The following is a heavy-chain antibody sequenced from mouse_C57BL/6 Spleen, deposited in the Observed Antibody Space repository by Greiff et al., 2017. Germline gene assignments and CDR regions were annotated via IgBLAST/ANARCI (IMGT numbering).Heavy chain of an antibody. Sequence: EVKLQQSGPVLVKPGASVKMSCKASGYTFTDYYMNWVKQSHGKSLEWIGVINPYNGGTSYNQKFKGKATLTVDKSSSTAYMELNSLTSEDSAVYYCARRRITTVVARYFDVWGTGTTVTVSS. CDR2: INPYNGGT. J-gene: IGHJ1*03. CDR1: GYTFTDYY. CDR3: ARRRITTVVARYFDV. V-gene: IGHV1-19*01. D-gene: IGHD1-1*01.